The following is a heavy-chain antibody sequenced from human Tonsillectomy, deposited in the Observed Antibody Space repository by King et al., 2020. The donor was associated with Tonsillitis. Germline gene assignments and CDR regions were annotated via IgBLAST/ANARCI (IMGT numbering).Heavy chain of an antibody. CDR2: IYYSGST. V-gene: IGHV4-31*03. CDR1: GGSISSGGYY. CDR3: AGLRSGPTYYDILTENWFDP. D-gene: IGHD3-9*01. J-gene: IGHJ5*02. Sequence: QVQLQESGPGLVKPSQTLSLTCTVSGGSISSGGYYWSWIRQHPGKGLEWIGYIYYSGSTYYNPSLKSRVTISVDTSKNQFSLKLSSVTAADTAVHYCAGLRSGPTYYDILTENWFDPWGQGTLVTVSS.